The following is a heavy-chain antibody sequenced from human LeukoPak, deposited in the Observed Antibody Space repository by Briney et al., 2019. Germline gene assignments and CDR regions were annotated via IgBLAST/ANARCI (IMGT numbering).Heavy chain of an antibody. Sequence: GGSLRLSCSASGFTFSSYAMHWVRQAPGKGLEYVSAISSNGGSTYHADSVKGRFTISRDNSKNTLYLQMSSLRAEDTAVYYCVKDPRHCSGGSCYSQPPLFDYWGQGTLVTVSS. D-gene: IGHD2-15*01. CDR2: ISSNGGST. CDR1: GFTFSSYA. V-gene: IGHV3-64D*06. CDR3: VKDPRHCSGGSCYSQPPLFDY. J-gene: IGHJ4*02.